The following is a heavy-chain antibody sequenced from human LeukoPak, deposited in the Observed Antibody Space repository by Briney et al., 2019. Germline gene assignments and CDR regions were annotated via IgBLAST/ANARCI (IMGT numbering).Heavy chain of an antibody. V-gene: IGHV7-4-1*02. J-gene: IGHJ5*02. CDR1: GYTLTSYT. CDR3: ARTSSTNNWFDP. CDR2: INTKTGGP. D-gene: IGHD6-13*01. Sequence: ASVKVSCKASGYTLTSYTVNYMRQAPGQGLEWMGWINTKTGGPTYGQDFTGRFVFSLDTSVNTAYLQISGLKAEDTAVYYCARTSSTNNWFDPWGQGTLVTVSS.